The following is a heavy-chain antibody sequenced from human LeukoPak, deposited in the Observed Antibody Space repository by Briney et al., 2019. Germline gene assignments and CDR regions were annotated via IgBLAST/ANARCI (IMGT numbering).Heavy chain of an antibody. J-gene: IGHJ4*02. D-gene: IGHD3-3*01. CDR1: GGSISSYY. CDR3: ARGIRGARLRFLEWLPQHFDY. CDR2: IYYSGST. Sequence: SETLSLTCTVSGGSISSYYWSWIRQPPGKGLEWIGYIYYSGSTNYNPSLKSRVTISVDTSKNQFSLKLSSVTAADTAVYYCARGIRGARLRFLEWLPQHFDYWGQETLVTVSS. V-gene: IGHV4-59*01.